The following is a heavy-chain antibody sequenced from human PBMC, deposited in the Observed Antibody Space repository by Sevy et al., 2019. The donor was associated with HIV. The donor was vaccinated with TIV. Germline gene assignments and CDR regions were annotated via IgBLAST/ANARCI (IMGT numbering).Heavy chain of an antibody. CDR1: GYTFTSYG. CDR2: ISAYNGNT. J-gene: IGHJ4*02. Sequence: ASVKVSCKASGYTFTSYGISWVRQAPGQGLEWMGWISAYNGNTNYAQKLQGRVTMTTDTSKGTAYMERRSLRSDDTAVYYCARERATGDYYGSGSYHYFDYWGQGTLVTVSS. V-gene: IGHV1-18*01. D-gene: IGHD3-10*01. CDR3: ARERATGDYYGSGSYHYFDY.